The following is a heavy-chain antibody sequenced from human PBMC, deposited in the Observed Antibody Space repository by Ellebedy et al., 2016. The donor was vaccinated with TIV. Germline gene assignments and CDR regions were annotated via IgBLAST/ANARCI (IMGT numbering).Heavy chain of an antibody. CDR1: GYTFTSYY. CDR3: ARPGLEGSWDDAFDI. CDR2: INPSGGST. V-gene: IGHV1-46*04. Sequence: AASVKVSCKASGYTFTSYYMHWVRQAPGQGLEWMGIINPSGGSTSYAQKLQGGVTMTRDTSTSTVYMELSSLRSEDTAVYYCARPGLEGSWDDAFDIWGQGTMVTVSS. D-gene: IGHD1-26*01. J-gene: IGHJ3*02.